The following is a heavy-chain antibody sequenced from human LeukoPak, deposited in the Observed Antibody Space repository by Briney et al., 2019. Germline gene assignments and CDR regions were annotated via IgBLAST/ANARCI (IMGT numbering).Heavy chain of an antibody. J-gene: IGHJ5*02. Sequence: PGGSLRLSCVASGFTFSNYAMNWVRQAPGKGLDWVSTISVGHSTNYADSVKGRFTISRDNSKNTLYLQMNSLRAEDTAVYYCAKGTQFGSTHWFDPWGQGTLVTVSS. V-gene: IGHV3-23*01. D-gene: IGHD3-16*01. CDR2: ISVGHST. CDR1: GFTFSNYA. CDR3: AKGTQFGSTHWFDP.